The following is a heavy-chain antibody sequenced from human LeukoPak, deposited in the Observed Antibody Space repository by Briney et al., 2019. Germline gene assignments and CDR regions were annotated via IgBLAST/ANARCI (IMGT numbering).Heavy chain of an antibody. D-gene: IGHD3-22*01. J-gene: IGHJ5*02. CDR1: GYTFTGYY. V-gene: IGHV1-2*02. Sequence: GASVKVSCKASGYTFTGYYMHWVRQAPGQGLEWMGWINPNSGGTNYAQKFQGRVTMTRDTSISTTYMELSRLRSDDTAVYYCARGGRITMIVVVIRDWFDPWGQGTLVTVSS. CDR3: ARGGRITMIVVVIRDWFDP. CDR2: INPNSGGT.